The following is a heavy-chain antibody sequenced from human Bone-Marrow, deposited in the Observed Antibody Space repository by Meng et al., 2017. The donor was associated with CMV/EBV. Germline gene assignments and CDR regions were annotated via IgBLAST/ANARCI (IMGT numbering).Heavy chain of an antibody. CDR2: INPNSGGT. D-gene: IGHD6-13*01. CDR3: ERYYSSSWIDAFDT. CDR1: GYTFTGYY. Sequence: ASVKVSCKASGYTFTGYYMHWVRQAPGQGLEWMGWINPNSGGTNYAQKFQGRVTMTRDTSISTAYMELSRLRSDDTAVYYCERYYSSSWIDAFDTWGQGTMVTVSS. V-gene: IGHV1-2*02. J-gene: IGHJ3*02.